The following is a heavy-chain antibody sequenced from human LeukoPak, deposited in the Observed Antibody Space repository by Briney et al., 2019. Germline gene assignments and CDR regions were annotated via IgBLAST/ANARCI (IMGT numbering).Heavy chain of an antibody. CDR2: IIPIFGTA. CDR1: GGTFSSYA. Sequence: SVKVSCKASGGTFSSYATSWVRQAPGQGLEWMGGIIPIFGTANYAQKFQGRVTITADESTSTAYMELSSLRSEDTAVYYCARGAVVVKGMDVWGQGTTVTVSS. V-gene: IGHV1-69*13. CDR3: ARGAVVVKGMDV. D-gene: IGHD3-22*01. J-gene: IGHJ6*02.